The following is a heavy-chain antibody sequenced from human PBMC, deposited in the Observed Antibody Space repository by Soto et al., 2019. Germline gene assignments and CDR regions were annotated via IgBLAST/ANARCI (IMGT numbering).Heavy chain of an antibody. CDR1: GFTFSSYG. CDR2: ISYDGSNK. D-gene: IGHD7-27*01. CDR3: ARNLGYGMDV. Sequence: QVQLVESGGGVVQPGRSLRLSCAASGFTFSSYGMHWVRQAPGKGLEWVAVISYDGSNKYYADSVKGRFTISRDNSKNTPYLQMNSLRAEDTAVYYCARNLGYGMDVWGQGTTVTVSS. V-gene: IGHV3-30*03. J-gene: IGHJ6*02.